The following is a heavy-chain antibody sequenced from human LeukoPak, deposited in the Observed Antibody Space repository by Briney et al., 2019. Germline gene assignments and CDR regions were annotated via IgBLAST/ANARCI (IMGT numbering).Heavy chain of an antibody. D-gene: IGHD2-15*01. CDR3: AKPVVVAATRSVGYFDY. CDR1: GFTFSSYA. Sequence: GGSLRLSCAASGFTFSSYAMSWVRQAPGKGLEWVSAISGSGGGTYYADSVKGRFTISRDNSKNTLYLQMNSLRAEDTAVYYCAKPVVVAATRSVGYFDYWGQGTLVTVSS. CDR2: ISGSGGGT. J-gene: IGHJ4*02. V-gene: IGHV3-23*01.